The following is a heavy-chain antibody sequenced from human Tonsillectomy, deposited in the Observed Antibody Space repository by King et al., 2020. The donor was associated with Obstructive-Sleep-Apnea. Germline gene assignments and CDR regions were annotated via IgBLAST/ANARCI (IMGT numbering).Heavy chain of an antibody. CDR2: ISSSGSAI. J-gene: IGHJ6*02. Sequence: VQLVESGGGLVKPGGSLRLSCAASGFTFSDYYMSWIRQAPGKGLEWGSYISSSGSAIYYADSVKGRFTISRDNAKNSLYLQMNSLRAEDTAVYYCARYCSSTSCYYNGTDVWGQGTTVTVSS. D-gene: IGHD2-2*01. CDR3: ARYCSSTSCYYNGTDV. V-gene: IGHV3-11*01. CDR1: GFTFSDYY.